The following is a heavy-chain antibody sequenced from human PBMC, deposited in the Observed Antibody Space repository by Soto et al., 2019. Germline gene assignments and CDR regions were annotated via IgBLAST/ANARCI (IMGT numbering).Heavy chain of an antibody. V-gene: IGHV1-3*01. J-gene: IGHJ5*02. CDR1: GYTFTRYT. CDR2: INPDNGNT. CDR3: ARGIATGQLDP. D-gene: IGHD2-15*01. Sequence: ASVKVSCKTSGYTFTRYTMNWVRQAPGQRLEWMGWINPDNGNTKSSQKFQDRVIITRDTSASTAYMDLSSLRSEDTAVYYCARGIATGQLDPWGQGTLVTVSS.